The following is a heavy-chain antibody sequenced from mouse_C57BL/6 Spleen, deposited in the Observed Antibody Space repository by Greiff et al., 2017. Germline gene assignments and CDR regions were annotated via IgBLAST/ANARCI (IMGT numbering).Heavy chain of an antibody. J-gene: IGHJ4*01. Sequence: VQVVESGAELAKPGASVKLSCKASGYTFTSYWMHWVKQRPGQGLEWIGYINPSSGYTKYNQKFKDKATLTADKSSSTAYMQLSSLTYEDSAVYDCARIYHYYAMGHWGQGTSVTVS. CDR3: ARIYHYYAMGH. V-gene: IGHV1-7*01. CDR2: INPSSGYT. CDR1: GYTFTSYW. D-gene: IGHD2-1*01.